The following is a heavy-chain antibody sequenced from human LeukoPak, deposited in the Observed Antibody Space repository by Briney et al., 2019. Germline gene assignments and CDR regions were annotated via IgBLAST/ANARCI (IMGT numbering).Heavy chain of an antibody. D-gene: IGHD3-3*01. J-gene: IGHJ4*02. Sequence: PGGSLRLSCAASGFTFSNAWMSWVRQAPGKGLEWVGRIKSKTDGGTTDYAAPVKGRFTISRDDSKNTLYLQMNSLKTEDTAVYYCTTVHYDFWSGYSPIQPVDYWGQGTLVTVSS. CDR1: GFTFSNAW. CDR2: IKSKTDGGTT. V-gene: IGHV3-15*01. CDR3: TTVHYDFWSGYSPIQPVDY.